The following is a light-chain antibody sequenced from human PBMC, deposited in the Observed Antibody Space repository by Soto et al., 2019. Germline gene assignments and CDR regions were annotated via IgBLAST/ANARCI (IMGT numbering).Light chain of an antibody. V-gene: IGKV1-39*01. CDR3: QQSYSTVRYT. Sequence: DIQMTQSPSSLSASVGDRVTITCRASQSISSYLNWYQQKPGKAPKLLIYGASSLQSGVPSRISGSGSGTDFTLTISSLQPEDFATYYCQQSYSTVRYTFGQGTKLEIK. CDR1: QSISSY. J-gene: IGKJ2*01. CDR2: GAS.